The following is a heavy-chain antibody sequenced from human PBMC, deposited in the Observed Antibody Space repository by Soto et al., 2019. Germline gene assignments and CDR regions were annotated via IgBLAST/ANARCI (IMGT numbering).Heavy chain of an antibody. D-gene: IGHD2-15*01. CDR1: GFTFSSYA. J-gene: IGHJ4*02. CDR3: ARADWVVVVAATLDY. CDR2: ISYDGSNK. V-gene: IGHV3-30-3*01. Sequence: QVQLVESGGCVVQPGRSLRLSCAASGFTFSSYAMHWVRQAPGKGLEWVAVISYDGSNKYYADSVKGRFTISRDNSENTLYLQMNSLGAEDTAVYYCARADWVVVVAATLDYWGQGTLVTVSS.